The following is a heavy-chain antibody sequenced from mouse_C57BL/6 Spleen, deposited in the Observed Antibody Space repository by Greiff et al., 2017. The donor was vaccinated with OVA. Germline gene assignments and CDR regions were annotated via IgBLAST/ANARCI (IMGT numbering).Heavy chain of an antibody. CDR3: ATGGNYVSWFAY. CDR1: GYAFSSSW. CDR2: IYPGDGDT. Sequence: QVQLQQSGPELVKPGASVKISCKASGYAFSSSWMNWVKQRPGKGLEWIGRIYPGDGDTNYNGKFKGKATLTADKSSSTAYMQLSSLTSEDSAVYFCATGGNYVSWFAYWGQGTLVTVSA. D-gene: IGHD2-1*01. V-gene: IGHV1-82*01. J-gene: IGHJ3*01.